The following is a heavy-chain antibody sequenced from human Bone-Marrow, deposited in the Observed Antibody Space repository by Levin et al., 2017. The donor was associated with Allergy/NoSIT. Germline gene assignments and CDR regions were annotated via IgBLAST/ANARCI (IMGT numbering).Heavy chain of an antibody. CDR3: AKEWLWEGFYYGADV. V-gene: IGHV3-30*18. CDR1: IFSFRNYG. D-gene: IGHD3-22*01. CDR2: IPFDGSYT. Sequence: GESLKISCAASIFSFRNYGMNWVRQAPGRGLEWVALIPFDGSYTYYADSVKGRFTISRDNSKNTLYLQMNSLRVEDTAVYYCAKEWLWEGFYYGADVWGQGTTVTVSS. J-gene: IGHJ6*02.